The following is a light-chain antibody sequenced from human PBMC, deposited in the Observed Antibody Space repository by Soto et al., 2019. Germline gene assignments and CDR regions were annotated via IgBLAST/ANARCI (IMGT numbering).Light chain of an antibody. J-gene: IGKJ1*01. CDR3: QQYGRSPWT. V-gene: IGKV3-20*01. CDR1: QSVSSNS. CDR2: GAS. Sequence: EIVLTQSPGTVSLSPGERATLSCRASQSVSSNSVAWFQQGSGQAPRLLIFGASSRATGIPDRFSGSGSGTDFTLTISGLEPEDFAVYFCQQYGRSPWTFGQGTKVDFK.